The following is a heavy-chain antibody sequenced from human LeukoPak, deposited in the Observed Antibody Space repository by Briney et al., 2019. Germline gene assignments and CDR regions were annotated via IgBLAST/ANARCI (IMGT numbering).Heavy chain of an antibody. CDR2: MNPNSGNT. J-gene: IGHJ5*02. CDR3: ARWDFAAAEGGSWFDP. V-gene: IGHV1-8*01. D-gene: IGHD6-13*01. CDR1: GYTLTELS. Sequence: GASVKVSCKVSGYTLTELSMHWVRQAPGKGLEWMGWMNPNSGNTGYAQKFQGRVTMTRNTSISTAYMELSSLRSEDTAVYYCARWDFAAAEGGSWFDPWGQGTLVTVSS.